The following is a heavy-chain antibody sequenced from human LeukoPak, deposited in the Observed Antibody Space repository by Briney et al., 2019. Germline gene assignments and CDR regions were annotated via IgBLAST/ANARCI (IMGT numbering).Heavy chain of an antibody. D-gene: IGHD3-10*01. V-gene: IGHV4-39*07. CDR2: IYYSGST. CDR1: GGSISSSSYY. J-gene: IGHJ5*02. CDR3: ARDWAGAMVRGVIPNNWFDP. Sequence: SETLSLTCTVSGGSISSSSYYWGWIRQPPGKGLEWIGSIYYSGSTYYNPSLKSRVTMSVDTSKNQFSLKLSSVTAADTAVYYCARDWAGAMVRGVIPNNWFDPWGQGTLVTVSS.